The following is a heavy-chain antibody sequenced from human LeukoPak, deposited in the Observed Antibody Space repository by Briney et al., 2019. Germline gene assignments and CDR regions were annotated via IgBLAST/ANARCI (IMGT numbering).Heavy chain of an antibody. CDR1: GYTFTSYD. J-gene: IGHJ6*02. CDR2: MNPNSGNT. Sequence: ASVKVSCKASGYTFTSYDINWVRQATGQGLEWMGWMNPNSGNTGHAQKFQGRVTMTRNTSISTAYMELSSLRSEDTAVYYCARWVVTAIGYGMDVWGQGTTVTVSS. V-gene: IGHV1-8*01. D-gene: IGHD2-21*02. CDR3: ARWVVTAIGYGMDV.